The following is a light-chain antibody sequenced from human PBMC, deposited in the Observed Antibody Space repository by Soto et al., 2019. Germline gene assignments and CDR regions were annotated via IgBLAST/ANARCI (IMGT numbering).Light chain of an antibody. CDR2: AAS. V-gene: IGKV1-12*01. Sequence: DIQMTQSPSSVSASVGDRATIACRASQGVTNWLAWYQQKPGKDPKLLIYAASTLRNGVPSRFSGSGSGTDFTLTISSLQAEDFESYYGPHGYSLPRTFGGGTKVEI. CDR3: PHGYSLPRT. CDR1: QGVTNW. J-gene: IGKJ4*01.